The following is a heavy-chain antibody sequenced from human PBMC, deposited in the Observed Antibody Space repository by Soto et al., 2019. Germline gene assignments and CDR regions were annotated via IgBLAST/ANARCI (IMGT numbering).Heavy chain of an antibody. Sequence: QPGGSLRLSCAASGFNFRGEAMTWVRQAPGKGLEWISALTPGGETTCYINSVKGRFTISRDNAKDTLFLQMNSLTDADTAIYYCVKDSPVSGKYQDLDYWGQGTLVTVSS. J-gene: IGHJ4*02. D-gene: IGHD1-26*01. CDR1: GFNFRGEA. V-gene: IGHV3-23*01. CDR2: LTPGGETT. CDR3: VKDSPVSGKYQDLDY.